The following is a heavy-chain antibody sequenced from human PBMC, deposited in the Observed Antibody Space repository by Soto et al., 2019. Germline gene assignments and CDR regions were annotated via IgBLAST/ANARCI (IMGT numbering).Heavy chain of an antibody. CDR3: ARDRDWNLDY. J-gene: IGHJ4*02. V-gene: IGHV1-18*01. D-gene: IGHD2-21*02. CDR2: ISTDKGNT. CDR1: GYSFTTSG. Sequence: ASVKVSCKASGYSFTTSGMTWGRQAPGQGLEWMGWISTDKGNTKSAQNFQSRATLTTDTSTSTAYMGLRSLRSDDTAVYYCARDRDWNLDYWGQGTLVTVSS.